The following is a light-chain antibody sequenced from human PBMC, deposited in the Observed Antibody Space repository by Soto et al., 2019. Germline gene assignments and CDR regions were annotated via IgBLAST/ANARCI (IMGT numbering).Light chain of an antibody. CDR3: QQYGSSQS. CDR1: QSVSSSY. J-gene: IGKJ1*01. Sequence: EIVLTQSPGTLSLSPGERATLSCRASQSVSSSYLAWYQQKPDQAPRLPIYGASSGATGIPDRFSGSGSGTDFTLTISRLEPEDFAVYYCQQYGSSQSFGQGTKVEIK. V-gene: IGKV3-20*01. CDR2: GAS.